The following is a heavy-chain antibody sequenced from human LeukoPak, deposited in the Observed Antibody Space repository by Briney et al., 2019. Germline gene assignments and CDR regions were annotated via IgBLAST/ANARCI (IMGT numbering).Heavy chain of an antibody. D-gene: IGHD3-3*01. CDR2: ISSSGSTI. Sequence: TGGSLRLSCAASGFTFSDYYMSWIRQAPGKGLEWVSYISSSGSTIYYADSVEGRFTISRDNAKNSLYLQMNSLRAEDTAVYYCARERDDFWSHYFDYWGQGTLVTVSS. J-gene: IGHJ4*02. V-gene: IGHV3-11*01. CDR3: ARERDDFWSHYFDY. CDR1: GFTFSDYY.